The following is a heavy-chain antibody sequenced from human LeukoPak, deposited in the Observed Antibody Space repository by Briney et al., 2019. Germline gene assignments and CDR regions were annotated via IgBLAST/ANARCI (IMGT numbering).Heavy chain of an antibody. V-gene: IGHV3-NL1*01. CDR1: GFTFSSYG. CDR3: ARDSNSESYYYMDV. J-gene: IGHJ6*03. Sequence: GGSLRLSCAASGFTFSSYGMHWVRQVPGKGLEWVSGIYWNSDRIDYADSVKGRFTISRDNSKNTLYLQMNSLRAEDTAVYYCARDSNSESYYYMDVWGKGTTVTVSS. CDR2: IYWNSDRI. D-gene: IGHD2-21*01.